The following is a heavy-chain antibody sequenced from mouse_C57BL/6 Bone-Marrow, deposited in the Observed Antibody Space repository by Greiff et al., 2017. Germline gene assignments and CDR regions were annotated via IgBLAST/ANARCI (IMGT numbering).Heavy chain of an antibody. CDR1: GYTFTSYW. CDR3: ARDYGDPCFYY. D-gene: IGHD2-13*01. J-gene: IGHJ2*01. CDR2: IYPNSGST. Sequence: QVQLQQPGAELVKPGASVKLSCKASGYTFTSYWMHWVKQRPGQGLEWIGMIYPNSGSTNYNEKFKSKATLTADKSSSTAYMQLSSLTSEDSAVYYCARDYGDPCFYYGGQGTALTVSS. V-gene: IGHV1-64*01.